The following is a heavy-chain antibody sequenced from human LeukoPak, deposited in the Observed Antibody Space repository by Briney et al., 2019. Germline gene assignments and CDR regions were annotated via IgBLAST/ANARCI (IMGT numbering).Heavy chain of an antibody. J-gene: IGHJ4*02. CDR1: ACTVRSDG. D-gene: IGHD6-19*01. Sequence: ARTLRLYCAPPACTVRSDGMHWLRHAPGKAQQAVAVIWYDGSNTYYADSVKGGFTISRDNSKNTLYLQMNRLRAEDTAVYCCAKDQIAVAVYYFDYWGQGTLVTVSS. CDR2: IWYDGSNT. V-gene: IGHV3-33*06. CDR3: AKDQIAVAVYYFDY.